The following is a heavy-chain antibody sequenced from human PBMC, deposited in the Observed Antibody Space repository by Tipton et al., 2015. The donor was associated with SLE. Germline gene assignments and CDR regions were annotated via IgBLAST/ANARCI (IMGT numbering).Heavy chain of an antibody. Sequence: TLSLTCTVSGGSISGYYWSWVRQPAGKGLEWSGRIFSSGSNIYNPSIKSRVNLSLDTSKNQFSLGVTSVTAANTAVNYCARGGGRYYDYWGQGRLVTVSS. V-gene: IGHV4-4*07. J-gene: IGHJ4*02. CDR2: IFSSGSN. CDR3: ARGGGRYYDY. CDR1: GGSISGYY. D-gene: IGHD1-26*01.